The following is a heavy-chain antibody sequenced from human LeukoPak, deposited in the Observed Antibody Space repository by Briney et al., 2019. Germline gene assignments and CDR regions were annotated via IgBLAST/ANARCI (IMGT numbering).Heavy chain of an antibody. J-gene: IGHJ4*02. Sequence: GGSLRLSCTASGFTIGTYWMSWVRQAPGKGLEWVANINQDGSKKYYVDSVKGRFTISRDNVKNSVYLQMNSLRAGDTALYSCARAVAAADSYWGRGTLVTVSS. CDR2: INQDGSKK. CDR1: GFTIGTYW. V-gene: IGHV3-7*04. CDR3: ARAVAAADSY. D-gene: IGHD6-13*01.